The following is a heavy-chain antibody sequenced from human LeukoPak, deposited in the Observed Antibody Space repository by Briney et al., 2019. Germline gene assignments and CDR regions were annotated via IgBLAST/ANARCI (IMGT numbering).Heavy chain of an antibody. D-gene: IGHD3-10*01. CDR3: AKVAYAMVRGVVDWFDP. V-gene: IGHV3-30*02. CDR1: GFTFSSYG. CDR2: IRYDGSNK. Sequence: GGSLRLSCAASGFTFSSYGMHWVRQAPGKGLEWVAFIRYDGSNKYYADSVKGRFTSSRDNSKNTLYLQMNSLRAEDTAVYYCAKVAYAMVRGVVDWFDPWGQGTLVTVSS. J-gene: IGHJ5*02.